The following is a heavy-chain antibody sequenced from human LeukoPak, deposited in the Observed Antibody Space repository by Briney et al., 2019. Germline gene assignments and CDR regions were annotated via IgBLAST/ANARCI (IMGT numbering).Heavy chain of an antibody. CDR1: GFTFSSYA. V-gene: IGHV3-30-3*01. CDR3: ARNGIYQLHWVWFDA. CDR2: ISYDGSNK. J-gene: IGHJ5*02. Sequence: SGGSLRLSCAASGFTFSSYAMDWVRQAPGKGLEWVAVISYDGSNKYYADSVKGRFTISRDNSKNTLYLQMNSLRAEDTAVYYCARNGIYQLHWVWFDAWGQGTLVTVSS. D-gene: IGHD2-2*01.